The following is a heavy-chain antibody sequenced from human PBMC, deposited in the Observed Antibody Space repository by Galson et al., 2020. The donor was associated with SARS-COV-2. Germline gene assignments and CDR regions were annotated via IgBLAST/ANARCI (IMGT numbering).Heavy chain of an antibody. D-gene: IGHD6-19*01. J-gene: IGHJ4*02. CDR2: VYRGGNT. V-gene: IGHV3-66*01. CDR1: GFTVRSNY. Sequence: TGGSLRLSCEASGFTVRSNYMSWVRQAPGKGLEWVSVVYRGGNTYYADSVKGRFTISRDNSENTLYLQMNSLRAEDTAMYYCARRYSSAWAHDNWGQGALVTVSS. CDR3: ARRYSSAWAHDN.